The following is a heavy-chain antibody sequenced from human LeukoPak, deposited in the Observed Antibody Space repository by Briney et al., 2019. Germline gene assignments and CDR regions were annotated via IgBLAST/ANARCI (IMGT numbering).Heavy chain of an antibody. V-gene: IGHV1-2*02. J-gene: IGHJ4*02. CDR3: ARPGSGYFTTYDY. D-gene: IGHD3-3*01. CDR2: INPNSGGT. CDR1: GYTFTGYY. Sequence: ASVKVSCKASGYTFTGYYMHWVRQAPGQGLEWMGWINPNSGGTNYAQKFQGRVTMTRDTSISTAYMELSRLRSDDTAVYYCARPGSGYFTTYDYRGQGTLVTVSS.